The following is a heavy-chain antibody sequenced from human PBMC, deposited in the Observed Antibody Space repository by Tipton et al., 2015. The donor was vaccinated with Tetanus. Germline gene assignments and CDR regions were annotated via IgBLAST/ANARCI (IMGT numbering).Heavy chain of an antibody. CDR3: ATSGGGHCGAKCLINFFDP. CDR2: FYYSGST. V-gene: IGHV4-39*01. D-gene: IGHD2-15*01. J-gene: IGHJ5*02. Sequence: TLSLTCTVSGDSISSGSYYWGWIRQPPGKGLEWIGSFYYSGSTYYNPSLKSRVTISVDTSKNQFSLKLRPVTAADTAVYYCATSGGGHCGAKCLINFFDPWGQGTLVTVSS. CDR1: GDSISSGSYY.